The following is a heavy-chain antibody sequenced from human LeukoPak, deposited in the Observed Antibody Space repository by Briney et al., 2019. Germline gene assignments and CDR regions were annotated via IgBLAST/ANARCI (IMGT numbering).Heavy chain of an antibody. Sequence: PSETLSLTCAVSGGSISSGGYSWSWIRQPPGKGLEWIGYNYYSGSTYYNPSLKSRVTISVDTSKNQFSLKLSSVTAADTAVYYCARHGLFLPYYYDSSGYPNWFDPWGQGTLVTVSS. V-gene: IGHV4-30-2*03. D-gene: IGHD3-22*01. CDR3: ARHGLFLPYYYDSSGYPNWFDP. CDR2: NYYSGST. CDR1: GGSISSGGYS. J-gene: IGHJ5*02.